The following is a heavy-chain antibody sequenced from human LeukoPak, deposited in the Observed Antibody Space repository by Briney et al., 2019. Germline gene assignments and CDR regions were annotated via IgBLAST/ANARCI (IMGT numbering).Heavy chain of an antibody. J-gene: IGHJ6*04. Sequence: QPGGSLRLSCAASGFTFSSYEMNWVRQASEKGLEWVSYISSSGSTIYYADSVKGRFTISRDNAKNSLYPQMNSLRAEDTAVYYCAREVYYYGSGSYSYYYGMDVWGKGTTVTVSS. V-gene: IGHV3-48*03. CDR3: AREVYYYGSGSYSYYYGMDV. D-gene: IGHD3-10*01. CDR1: GFTFSSYE. CDR2: ISSSGSTI.